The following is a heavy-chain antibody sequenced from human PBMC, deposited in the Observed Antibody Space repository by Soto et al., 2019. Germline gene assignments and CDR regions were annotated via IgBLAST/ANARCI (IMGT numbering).Heavy chain of an antibody. CDR1: GFTFSSYA. Sequence: QVQLVESGGGVVQPGRSLRLSCAASGFTFSSYAMHWVRQAPGKGLEWVAVISYDGSNKYYADSVKGRFTISRDNSKNTLYLQMNSLRAEDTAVYYCTRDRLRYNWNDFPYYYYGMDVSGQGTTVTVSS. D-gene: IGHD1-1*01. V-gene: IGHV3-30-3*01. CDR2: ISYDGSNK. CDR3: TRDRLRYNWNDFPYYYYGMDV. J-gene: IGHJ6*02.